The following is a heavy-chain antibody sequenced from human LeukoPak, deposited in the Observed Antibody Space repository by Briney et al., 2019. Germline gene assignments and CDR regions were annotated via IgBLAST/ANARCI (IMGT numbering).Heavy chain of an antibody. CDR3: ARAVVVVPAAMDPKDLNEYYYYMDV. V-gene: IGHV1-8*01. Sequence: ASVKVSCKASGYTFTSYDINWVRQATGQGLEWMGWMNPNSGNTGYAQKFQGRVTMTTDTSTSTAYMELRSLRSDDTAVYYCARAVVVVPAAMDPKDLNEYYYYMDVWGKGTTVTVSS. CDR2: MNPNSGNT. CDR1: GYTFTSYD. D-gene: IGHD2-2*01. J-gene: IGHJ6*03.